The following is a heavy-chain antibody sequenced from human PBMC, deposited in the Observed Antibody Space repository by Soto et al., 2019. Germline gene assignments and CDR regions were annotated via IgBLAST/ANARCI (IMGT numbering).Heavy chain of an antibody. D-gene: IGHD3-10*01. Sequence: GGSLSLSCAASGFTFSSYAMSWVRQAPGKGLEWVAVIWYDGSNKYYADSVKGRFTISRDNSKNTLYLQMNSLRAEDKAVYYCARDSDYYGSGSYSGPFDYWGQGTLVTVSS. CDR2: IWYDGSNK. J-gene: IGHJ4*02. CDR1: GFTFSSYA. V-gene: IGHV3-33*08. CDR3: ARDSDYYGSGSYSGPFDY.